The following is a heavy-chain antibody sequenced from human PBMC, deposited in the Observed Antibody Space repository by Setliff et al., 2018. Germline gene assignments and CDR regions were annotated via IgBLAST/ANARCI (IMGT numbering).Heavy chain of an antibody. J-gene: IGHJ4*02. CDR3: ARSLGYSSSSVDY. CDR2: IYYSGST. CDR1: GGSISSGDYY. V-gene: IGHV4-30-4*08. Sequence: PSETLSLTCIVSGGSISSGDYYWSWIRQPPGKGLEWIGYIYYSGSTYYNPSLKSRVTISVDTSKNQFSLKLSSVTAADTAVYYCARSLGYSSSSVDYWGQGTLVTVSS. D-gene: IGHD6-6*01.